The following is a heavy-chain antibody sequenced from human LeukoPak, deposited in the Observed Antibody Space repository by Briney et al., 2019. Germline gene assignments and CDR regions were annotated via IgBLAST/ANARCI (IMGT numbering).Heavy chain of an antibody. CDR2: IKQDGSEE. CDR1: GFTFSSYW. V-gene: IGHV3-7*01. Sequence: PGGSLRLSCAASGFTFSSYWMSWVRQAPGKGLEWVANIKQDGSEEYYVDSVKGRFTISRDNAKNSLYLQMNSLRAEDTAVYYCARGSTIFGVVITTFDYWGQGTLVTVSS. CDR3: ARGSTIFGVVITTFDY. J-gene: IGHJ4*02. D-gene: IGHD3-3*01.